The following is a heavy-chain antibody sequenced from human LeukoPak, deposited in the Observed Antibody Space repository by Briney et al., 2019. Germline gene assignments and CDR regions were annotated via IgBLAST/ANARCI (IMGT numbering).Heavy chain of an antibody. CDR2: ISGSGSRT. J-gene: IGHJ4*02. CDR1: AFTFSNYA. V-gene: IGHV3-23*01. CDR3: AKPSLGYCSGGSCFNY. D-gene: IGHD2-15*01. Sequence: GGSLRLSCAASAFTFSNYAMSWVRQAPGKGLEWVSGISGSGSRTYYADSVKGRFTISRDNSKNTLYLQMNSLRAEDTALYYCAKPSLGYCSGGSCFNYWGQGTLVTVSS.